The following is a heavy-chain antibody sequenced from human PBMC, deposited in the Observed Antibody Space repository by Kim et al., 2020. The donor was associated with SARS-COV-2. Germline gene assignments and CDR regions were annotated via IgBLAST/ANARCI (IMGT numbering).Heavy chain of an antibody. V-gene: IGHV3-23*01. D-gene: IGHD3-10*01. J-gene: IGHJ4*02. CDR3: ATMAHVWFGELLFCDY. Sequence: GALRLSCAASGFTFSSYAMSWVRQAPGKGLEWVSAISGSGGSTYYADSVKGRFTISRDNSKNTLYLQMNSLRAEDTAVYYCATMAHVWFGELLFCDYWGQGTLVTVSS. CDR1: GFTFSSYA. CDR2: ISGSGGST.